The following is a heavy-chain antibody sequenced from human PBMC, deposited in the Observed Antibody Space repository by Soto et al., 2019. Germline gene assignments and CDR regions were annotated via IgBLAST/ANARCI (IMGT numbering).Heavy chain of an antibody. J-gene: IGHJ4*02. CDR2: INAGNGNT. CDR1: GYTFTSDA. V-gene: IGHV1-3*05. D-gene: IGHD3-22*01. Sequence: QVQLVQSGAEEKKPGASVKVSCKASGYTFTSDAIHWVRQAPGQRLEWMGWINAGNGNTKYSQKLQGRVTITRDTSASTAYMELSSLRSEDTAVYCCARGLGGYYPPFDYWGQGTLVIVSS. CDR3: ARGLGGYYPPFDY.